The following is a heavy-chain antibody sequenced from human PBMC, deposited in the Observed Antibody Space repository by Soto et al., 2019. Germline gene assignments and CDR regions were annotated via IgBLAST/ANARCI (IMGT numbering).Heavy chain of an antibody. CDR1: GFTFDNYG. CDR3: AKEILLRGGIHHYGMDV. Sequence: QAQLVESGGGVVQPGESLRLSCAASGFTFDNYGMYWVRQAPGKGLEWVASILYDGSKTQYADSVKGRFTISKDNSKNTVYLQTNSLTTEDTAVYYCAKEILLRGGIHHYGMDVWGQGTTVTVSS. CDR2: ILYDGSKT. V-gene: IGHV3-30*18. J-gene: IGHJ6*02. D-gene: IGHD3-10*01.